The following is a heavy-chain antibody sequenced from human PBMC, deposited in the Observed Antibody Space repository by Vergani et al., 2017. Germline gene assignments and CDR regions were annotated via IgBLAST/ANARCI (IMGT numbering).Heavy chain of an antibody. D-gene: IGHD1-26*01. J-gene: IGHJ4*02. CDR2: ISGSGGST. CDR1: GFTFSSYA. Sequence: EVQLLESGGGLVQPGGSLRLSCAASGFTFSSYAMSWVRQAPGKGLEWVSAISGSGGSTYYADSVKGRFTISRDNSKNTRYLQMNSLTAEDTAVYDCAKDRWELQRGGLDYWGQGTLVTVSS. CDR3: AKDRWELQRGGLDY. V-gene: IGHV3-23*01.